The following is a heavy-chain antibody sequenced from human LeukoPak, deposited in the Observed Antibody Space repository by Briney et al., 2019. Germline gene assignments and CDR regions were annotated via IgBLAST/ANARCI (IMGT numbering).Heavy chain of an antibody. Sequence: ASVKVSCKASGYTFTSYAMNWVRQAPGQGLEWMGWINTNTGNPTYAQGFTGRFVFSLDTSVSTAYLQISSLKAEDTAVYYCARDSAGKYCSSTSCRHGMDVWGQGTTVTVSS. D-gene: IGHD2-2*01. CDR2: INTNTGNP. CDR1: GYTFTSYA. V-gene: IGHV7-4-1*02. J-gene: IGHJ6*02. CDR3: ARDSAGKYCSSTSCRHGMDV.